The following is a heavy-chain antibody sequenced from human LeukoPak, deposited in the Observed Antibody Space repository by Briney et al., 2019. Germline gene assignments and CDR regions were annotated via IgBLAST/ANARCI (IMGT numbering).Heavy chain of an antibody. Sequence: PSETLSLTCTVSGYSINSAYYWGWVRQPPGKGLEWIGTIYPSGSTYYDPSLRSRVTISLDTPTNHFSMKLSSVTAADTAVYYCARVLGYGGKQLLYSEVGFFDIWGQGTMVTVSS. J-gene: IGHJ3*02. D-gene: IGHD2-2*02. CDR1: GYSINSAYY. CDR3: ARVLGYGGKQLLYSEVGFFDI. V-gene: IGHV4-38-2*02. CDR2: IYPSGST.